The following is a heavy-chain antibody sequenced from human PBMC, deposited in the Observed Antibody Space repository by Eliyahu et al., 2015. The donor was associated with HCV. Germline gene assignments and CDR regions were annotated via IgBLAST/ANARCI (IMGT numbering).Heavy chain of an antibody. V-gene: IGHV3-30*18. Sequence: QVQLVEXGGDVVQPGRSLRLSCAASGFTFSSYGMHWVRQGPGKGLEWVALISYDGSNKYYTDSVKGRFTISRDNSKNTLYLQMNSLRAEDTAVYYCAKEIYGPAATWGQGTLVTVSS. CDR1: GFTFSSYG. D-gene: IGHD2-2*01. CDR3: AKEIYGPAAT. J-gene: IGHJ5*02. CDR2: ISYDGSNK.